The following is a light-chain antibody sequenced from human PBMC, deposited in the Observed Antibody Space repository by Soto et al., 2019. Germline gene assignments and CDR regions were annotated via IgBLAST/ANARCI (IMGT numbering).Light chain of an antibody. V-gene: IGKV3D-20*01. J-gene: IGKJ5*01. Sequence: IVLTQSPANLSLSPGERATLSCGASQSVGTYVAWYKQKPGLAPRLVIFDSSTRPTGIPDRFSGSGSGTDFTLTISRLEPEDFAVYFCQQYGNSPQITFGQGTRLEIK. CDR1: QSVGTY. CDR2: DSS. CDR3: QQYGNSPQIT.